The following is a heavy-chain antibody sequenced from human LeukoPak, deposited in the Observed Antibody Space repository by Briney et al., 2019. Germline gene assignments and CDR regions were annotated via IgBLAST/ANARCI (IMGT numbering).Heavy chain of an antibody. CDR3: AREYSSSSGRYFDY. V-gene: IGHV4-59*12. J-gene: IGHJ4*02. CDR2: IFYSGIT. CDR1: GGSISSYY. Sequence: SETLSLTCTVSGGSISSYYWSWIRQPPGKGLEWIGYIFYSGITNYNPSLKSRVTISVDTSKNQFSLKLSSVTAADTAVYYCAREYSSSSGRYFDYWGQGTLVTVSS. D-gene: IGHD6-6*01.